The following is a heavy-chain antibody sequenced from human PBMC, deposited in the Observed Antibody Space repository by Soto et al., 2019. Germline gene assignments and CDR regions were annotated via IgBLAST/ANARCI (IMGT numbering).Heavy chain of an antibody. V-gene: IGHV6-1*01. CDR1: GDSVSSTSAA. CDR3: ARIHSSSSSDMDV. Sequence: QVQLQQSGPGLLKPSQTLSLTCAISGDSVSSTSAAWNWIRQSPSRGLEWLGRTYYRSKWYYGYAVSVKSRITINPDTSKNQFSLKLNSVTTEDTAVYYCARIHSSSSSDMDVWGQGTTVTVS. J-gene: IGHJ6*02. CDR2: TYYRSKWYY. D-gene: IGHD6-6*01.